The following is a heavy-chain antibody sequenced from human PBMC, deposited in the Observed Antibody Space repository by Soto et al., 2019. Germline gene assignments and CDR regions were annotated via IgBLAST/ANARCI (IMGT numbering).Heavy chain of an antibody. D-gene: IGHD6-6*01. V-gene: IGHV1-2*04. J-gene: IGHJ4*02. Sequence: ASVKVPCKASGYTFTYRYLHWVRQAPGQGLEWMGWINPNSGGTNYAQKFQDWVTMTRDTSISTAYMELSRLTSDDTAVYYCARSIPVRPDFDYWGQGTLVTVSS. CDR3: ARSIPVRPDFDY. CDR2: INPNSGGT. CDR1: GYTFTYRY.